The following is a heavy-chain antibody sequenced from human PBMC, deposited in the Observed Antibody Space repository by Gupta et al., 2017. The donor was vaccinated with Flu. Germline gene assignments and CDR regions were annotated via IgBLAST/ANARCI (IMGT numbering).Heavy chain of an antibody. D-gene: IGHD2-2*01. V-gene: IGHV1-3*04. J-gene: IGHJ3*02. CDR3: ARRLSSDSWDDVFDI. CDR2: INTDNGNK. Sequence: QAPGERLEWMGWINTDNGNKKYSQKFQGRVTITRDTSASTVYLDLSSLTSEDTAVYYVARRLSSDSWDDVFDIWGQGTKVTVSS.